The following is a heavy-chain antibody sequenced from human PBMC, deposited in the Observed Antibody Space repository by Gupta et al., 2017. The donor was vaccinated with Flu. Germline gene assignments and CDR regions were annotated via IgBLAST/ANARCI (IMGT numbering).Heavy chain of an antibody. CDR2: INQDGSEE. V-gene: IGHV3-7*01. CDR3: ATGGADSGLYHYYGKDV. CDR1: TFSRYF. Sequence: TFSRYFMSWVRQAPGKGLEWVANINQDGSEENYVDSVKGRFTVSRDNAKNSLFLQMNSLTAGDTAVYYCATGGADSGLYHYYGKDVWGHGTTVTVSS. J-gene: IGHJ6*02. D-gene: IGHD3-16*01.